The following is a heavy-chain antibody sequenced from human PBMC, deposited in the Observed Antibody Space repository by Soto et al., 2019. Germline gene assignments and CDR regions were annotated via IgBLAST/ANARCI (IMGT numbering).Heavy chain of an antibody. CDR3: ARPLLREDYNCGYFDL. CDR2: ISYDGSNK. J-gene: IGHJ2*01. V-gene: IGHV3-30-3*01. CDR1: GFTFSSYA. Sequence: QVQLVESGGGVVQPGRSLRLSCAASGFTFSSYAMHWVRQAPGKGLEWVAVISYDGSNKYYSDSVKGRFTISRDNSKNTLHLQMNSLRAEDTAVYYCARPLLREDYNCGYFDLWGRGTLVTVSS. D-gene: IGHD4-4*01.